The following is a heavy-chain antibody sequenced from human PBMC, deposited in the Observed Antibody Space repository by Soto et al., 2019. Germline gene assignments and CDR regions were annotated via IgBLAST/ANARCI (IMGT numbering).Heavy chain of an antibody. J-gene: IGHJ4*02. Sequence: QVPLVESGGGVVQPGRSLRLSCAASGFTFSSYAMHWVRQAPGKGLEWVAVISYDGSNKYYADSVKGRVTISRDNSKNTLYLQMNSLRAEDTAVYYCARSTGYGLYYFDYWGQGTLVTVSS. CDR3: ARSTGYGLYYFDY. V-gene: IGHV3-30-3*01. CDR2: ISYDGSNK. CDR1: GFTFSSYA. D-gene: IGHD2-8*01.